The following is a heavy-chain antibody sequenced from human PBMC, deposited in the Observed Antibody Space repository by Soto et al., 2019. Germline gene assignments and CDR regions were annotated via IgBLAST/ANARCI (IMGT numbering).Heavy chain of an antibody. V-gene: IGHV4-31*03. CDR3: ARDKGSGTLYYYGMDV. J-gene: IGHJ6*02. CDR1: GGSISSGGYY. CDR2: IYYSGST. Sequence: SETLSLTCTVSGGSISSGGYYWSWIRQHPGKGLEWIGYIYYSGSTYYNPSLKSRVTISVDTSKNQFSLKLSSVTAADTAVYYCARDKGSGTLYYYGMDVWGQGTTVTV. D-gene: IGHD3-10*01.